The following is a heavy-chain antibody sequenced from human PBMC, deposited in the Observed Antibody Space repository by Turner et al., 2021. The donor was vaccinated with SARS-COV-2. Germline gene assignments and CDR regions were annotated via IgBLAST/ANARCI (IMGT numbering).Heavy chain of an antibody. V-gene: IGHV3-21*01. J-gene: IGHJ6*02. CDR1: GFTFSSYN. D-gene: IGHD1-20*01. Sequence: EMQLVESGGGLVKPGGSLRLSCAASGFTFSSYNMNWVRQAPGKGLEWVSSIISSRSYIYYADSGKGRFTISRDNAKNSLYLQMNSLRAEDTAVYYCARDRIVRNWNDVPKPTYGMDVWGQGTTVTVSS. CDR3: ARDRIVRNWNDVPKPTYGMDV. CDR2: IISSRSYI.